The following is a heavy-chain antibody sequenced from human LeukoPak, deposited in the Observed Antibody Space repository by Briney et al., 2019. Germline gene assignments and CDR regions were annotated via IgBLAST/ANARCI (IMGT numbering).Heavy chain of an antibody. CDR3: ARESSVGAHKAFDY. V-gene: IGHV3-74*01. Sequence: TGGSLRLSCAGSGFTFSSYWMHWVRQAPGKGLVWVSRINSDGSSTSYADSVKGRFTISRDNAKNTLYLQMNSLRAEDTAVYYCARESSVGAHKAFDYWGQGTLVTVSS. J-gene: IGHJ4*02. CDR1: GFTFSSYW. D-gene: IGHD1-26*01. CDR2: INSDGSST.